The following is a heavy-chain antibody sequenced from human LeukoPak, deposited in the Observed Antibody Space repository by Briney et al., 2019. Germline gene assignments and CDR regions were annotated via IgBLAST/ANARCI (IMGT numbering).Heavy chain of an antibody. CDR1: GFTFSSYW. D-gene: IGHD3-10*01. V-gene: IGHV3-74*01. CDR2: INSDGSST. Sequence: SGGSLRLSCAASGFTFSSYWMHWVRRAPGKGLVWVSRINSDGSSTSYADSVKGRFTISRDNAKNTLYLQMNSLRAEDTAVYYCAREDYGSGSYGYWGQGTLVTVSS. J-gene: IGHJ4*02. CDR3: AREDYGSGSYGY.